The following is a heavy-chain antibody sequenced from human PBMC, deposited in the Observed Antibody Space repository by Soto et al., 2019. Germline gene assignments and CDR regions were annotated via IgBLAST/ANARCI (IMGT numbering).Heavy chain of an antibody. CDR3: ARSSSIAARGHFDY. D-gene: IGHD6-6*01. J-gene: IGHJ4*02. CDR1: GYTFTSYG. V-gene: IGHV1-18*01. Sequence: ASVKVSCKASGYTFTSYGISWVRQAPGQGLEWMGWISAYNGNTNYAQKLQGRVTMTTDTSTSTAYMELRSLRSDDTAVYYCARSSSIAARGHFDYWGQGTLVTVSS. CDR2: ISAYNGNT.